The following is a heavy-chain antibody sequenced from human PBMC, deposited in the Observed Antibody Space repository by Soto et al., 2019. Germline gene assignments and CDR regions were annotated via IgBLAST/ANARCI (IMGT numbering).Heavy chain of an antibody. V-gene: IGHV4-59*02. Sequence: SEPLSLTCTAPGGSVSSYYWSWIRQPPGKGLEWIGYIYYSGSTNYNPSLKSRVTISVDTSKNQFSLKLSSVTAADTAVYYCARDVGVRATGGWFEPWGQGTLVTVS. CDR1: GGSVSSYY. CDR2: IYYSGST. CDR3: ARDVGVRATGGWFEP. J-gene: IGHJ5*02. D-gene: IGHD2-8*02.